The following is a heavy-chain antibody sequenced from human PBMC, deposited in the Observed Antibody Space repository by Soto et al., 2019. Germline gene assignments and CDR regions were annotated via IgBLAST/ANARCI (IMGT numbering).Heavy chain of an antibody. CDR1: GFTVSSNY. CDR3: ARGVVAATIDAFDI. V-gene: IGHV3-53*04. D-gene: IGHD2-15*01. Sequence: GGSLRLSCAASGFTVSSNYMSWVRQAPGKGLEWVSVIYSGGSTYYADSVKGRFTISRHNSKKTRYLQMNSLRAEDTAVYYCARGVVAATIDAFDIWGQGTMVTVSS. J-gene: IGHJ3*02. CDR2: IYSGGST.